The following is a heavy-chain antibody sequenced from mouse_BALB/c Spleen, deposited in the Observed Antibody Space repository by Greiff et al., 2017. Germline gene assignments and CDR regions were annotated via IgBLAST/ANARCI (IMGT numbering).Heavy chain of an antibody. CDR3: TRWGYPTATAY. CDR1: GYTFTSYW. D-gene: IGHD1-2*01. CDR2: IYPGSGST. V-gene: IGHV1S22*01. Sequence: LQQPGSELVRPGASVKLSCKASGYTFTSYWMHWVKQRPGQGLEWIGNIYPGSGSTNYDEKFKSKATLTVDTSSSTAYMQLSSLTSEDSAVYYCTRWGYPTATAYWGQGTLVTVSA. J-gene: IGHJ3*01.